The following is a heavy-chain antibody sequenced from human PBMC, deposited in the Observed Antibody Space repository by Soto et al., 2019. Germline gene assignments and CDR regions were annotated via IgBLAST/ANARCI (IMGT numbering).Heavy chain of an antibody. CDR3: ARGSQYYMDV. Sequence: GWSLGLACAASGFTVCSYDMHWVRQATGKGLEWVSAIGTAGDTYYPGSVKGRFTISRENAKNSLYLQMNSLRAGDTAVYYCARGSQYYMDVWGKGTTVTVSS. CDR2: IGTAGDT. V-gene: IGHV3-13*01. J-gene: IGHJ6*03. CDR1: GFTVCSYD.